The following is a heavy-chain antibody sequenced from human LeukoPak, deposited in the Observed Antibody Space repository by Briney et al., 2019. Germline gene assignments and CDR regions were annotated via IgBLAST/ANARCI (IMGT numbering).Heavy chain of an antibody. V-gene: IGHV3-23*01. CDR3: AKDLPPYGSGSSLLDQ. Sequence: KPGGTLRLSCAASGFTFSSYSMTWVRQAPGKGLDWVSGISGSGSTYYADSVKGRFTISRDNSKNTLYLQMNSLRAEDTAVYYCAKDLPPYGSGSSLLDQWGQGTLVTVSS. CDR1: GFTFSSYS. J-gene: IGHJ4*02. CDR2: ISGSGST. D-gene: IGHD3-10*01.